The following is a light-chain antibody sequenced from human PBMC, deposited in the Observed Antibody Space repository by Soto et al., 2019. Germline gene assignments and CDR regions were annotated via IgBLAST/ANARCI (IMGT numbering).Light chain of an antibody. V-gene: IGLV2-14*01. CDR3: SSYTFTTTLEVV. J-gene: IGLJ2*01. Sequence: QSVLTQPASVSGSPGQSITISCTGTSNDVGTYNFVSWYQLHPGKAPQLMIYEVTKRPSGVSSRFSGSKSGNTASLTISGLQAEDEADYYCSSYTFTTTLEVVFGRGTKL. CDR1: SNDVGTYNF. CDR2: EVT.